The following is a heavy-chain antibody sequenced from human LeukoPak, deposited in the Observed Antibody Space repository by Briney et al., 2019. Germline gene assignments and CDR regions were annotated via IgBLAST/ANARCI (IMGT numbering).Heavy chain of an antibody. J-gene: IGHJ4*02. CDR3: AQGGDYYDSSGYNFDY. D-gene: IGHD3-22*01. CDR2: INSDGSST. V-gene: IGHV3-74*01. Sequence: GSLRLSCAASGVTFSSYWMHWVRQAPGKGLVWVSRINSDGSSTSYADSVKGRFTISRDNAKNTLYLQMNSLRAEDTAVYYCAQGGDYYDSSGYNFDYWGQGTLVTVSS. CDR1: GVTFSSYW.